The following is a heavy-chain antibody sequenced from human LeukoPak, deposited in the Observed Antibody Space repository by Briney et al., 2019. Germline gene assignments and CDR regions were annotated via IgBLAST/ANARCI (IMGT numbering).Heavy chain of an antibody. CDR3: ARAYYGSSGFDY. J-gene: IGHJ4*02. CDR2: MYPGDSDT. Sequence: GESLKISCKGSGYNFTSYWIGWVRQMPGKGPEWMGIMYPGDSDTRYSPSFQGQVTISADKSITTAYLQWSSLKASDTDMYYCARAYYGSSGFDYWGQGTLVTVSS. D-gene: IGHD3-10*01. CDR1: GYNFTSYW. V-gene: IGHV5-51*01.